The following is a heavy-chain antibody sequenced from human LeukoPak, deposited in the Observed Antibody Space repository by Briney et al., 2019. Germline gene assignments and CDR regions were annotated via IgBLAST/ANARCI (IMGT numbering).Heavy chain of an antibody. J-gene: IGHJ3*02. CDR2: ISSSSIYI. Sequence: GGSLRLSCAASGFTFSSYSMNWVRLAPGKGLEWVSSISSSSIYIYYPDSVKGRFTISRDNAKKSMYLQTNSLRAEDTAVYYCARGRDGYNLIDAFDIWGQGTMVTVSS. V-gene: IGHV3-21*01. CDR1: GFTFSSYS. CDR3: ARGRDGYNLIDAFDI. D-gene: IGHD5-24*01.